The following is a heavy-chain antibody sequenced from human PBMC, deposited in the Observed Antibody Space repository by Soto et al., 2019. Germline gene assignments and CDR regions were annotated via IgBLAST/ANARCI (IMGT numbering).Heavy chain of an antibody. D-gene: IGHD3-22*01. V-gene: IGHV3-53*01. CDR1: GFTVSHNY. CDR2: IYSASST. Sequence: PGGSLRLSCAASGFTVSHNYMSWVRQAPGEGLEWVSVIYSASSTYYADSVKGRFTISRDNSKNTLYLQMNSLRAEDTAVYYCARATMIGLLSSWGQGTLVTVSS. J-gene: IGHJ5*02. CDR3: ARATMIGLLSS.